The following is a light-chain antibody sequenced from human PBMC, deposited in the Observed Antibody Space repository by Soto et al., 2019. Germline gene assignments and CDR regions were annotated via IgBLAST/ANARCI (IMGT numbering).Light chain of an antibody. J-gene: IGLJ3*02. V-gene: IGLV1-44*01. Sequence: SVPTQPTSASGTPGQRVTISCSGSSSNIGSNTVNWYQQLPGTAPKLLIFNNNQRPSGVPDRFSGSKSGTSASLAISGLQSDDEADYYCAAWDDSLNGWVFGGGTKLTVL. CDR3: AAWDDSLNGWV. CDR2: NNN. CDR1: SSNIGSNT.